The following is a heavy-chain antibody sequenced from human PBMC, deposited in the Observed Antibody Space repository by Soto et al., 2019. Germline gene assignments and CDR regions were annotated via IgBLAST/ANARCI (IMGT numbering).Heavy chain of an antibody. CDR2: ISDGGDGA. V-gene: IGHV3-23*01. D-gene: IGHD3-10*01. CDR3: AKDPDPTMEILGTTFDH. Sequence: EVQLLESGGTLVQPGGSLKLSCAASGFTFSNYAMSWVRQAPGKGLQWVSTISDGGDGAYYANSVKGRFNISRDNSKDTLYLQMNSLSAEDTAVYYCAKDPDPTMEILGTTFDHWGQGTLVTVSS. CDR1: GFTFSNYA. J-gene: IGHJ4*02.